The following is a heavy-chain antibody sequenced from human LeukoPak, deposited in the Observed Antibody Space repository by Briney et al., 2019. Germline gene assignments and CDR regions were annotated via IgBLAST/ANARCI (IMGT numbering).Heavy chain of an antibody. J-gene: IGHJ1*01. CDR2: IRYDGSNK. V-gene: IGHV3-30*02. Sequence: PGGSLRLSCAASGFTFSSYGMHWVRQAPGKGLEWVAFIRYDGSNKYYADSVKGRFTISRDNSKNTLYLQMNSLRAEDTAVYYCAKVPGGCSSTSCYAEYFQHWGQGTLVTVSS. D-gene: IGHD2-2*01. CDR1: GFTFSSYG. CDR3: AKVPGGCSSTSCYAEYFQH.